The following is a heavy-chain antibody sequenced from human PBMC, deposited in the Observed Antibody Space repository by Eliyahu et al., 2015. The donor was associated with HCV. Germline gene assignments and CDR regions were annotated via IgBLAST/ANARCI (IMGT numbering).Heavy chain of an antibody. V-gene: IGHV3-23*01. J-gene: IGHJ1*01. Sequence: EVRLLESGGVLVQPGESLRLSCAASGFTFSSYAMTWVRQAPGKGLGWVSGVSGSGGTTSYADSVKGRFTISRDNSKNTVYLQMNSLRVEDTAVYYCAKDFGGSATYSRVAIEWGLGTLVTVSS. D-gene: IGHD3-10*01. CDR3: AKDFGGSATYSRVAIE. CDR1: GFTFSSYA. CDR2: VSGSGGTT.